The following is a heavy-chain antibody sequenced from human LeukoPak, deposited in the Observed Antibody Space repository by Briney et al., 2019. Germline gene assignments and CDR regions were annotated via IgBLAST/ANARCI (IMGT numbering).Heavy chain of an antibody. J-gene: IGHJ5*02. CDR3: ARALRNGYNTGFDP. Sequence: SETLSLTCTVSGGSISSYYWNWIRQPPGKGLEWIGYIYYSGSTNYNLPLKSRVTISVDTSKTQFSLKLSSVTAADTAVYYCARALRNGYNTGFDPWGQGTLVTVSS. CDR2: IYYSGST. CDR1: GGSISSYY. V-gene: IGHV4-59*01. D-gene: IGHD5-24*01.